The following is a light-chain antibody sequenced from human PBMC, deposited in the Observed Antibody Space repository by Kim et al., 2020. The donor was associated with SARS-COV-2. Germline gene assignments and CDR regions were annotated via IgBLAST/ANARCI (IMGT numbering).Light chain of an antibody. V-gene: IGLV3-21*04. J-gene: IGLJ2*01. Sequence: PGKTARITCGGDNCGSNWVHWYPQTPGQASVLVIYYNRHRPSGIPARFSCSNSGNTATLTISWGEAGDEADYCCQVWDSTSDHVVFGGGTQLTVL. CDR2: YNR. CDR1: NCGSNW. CDR3: QVWDSTSDHVV.